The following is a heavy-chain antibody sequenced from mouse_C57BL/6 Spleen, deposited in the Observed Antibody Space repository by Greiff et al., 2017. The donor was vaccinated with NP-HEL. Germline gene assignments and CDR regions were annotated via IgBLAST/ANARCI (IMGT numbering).Heavy chain of an antibody. CDR1: GYAFSSSW. CDR2: IYPGDGDT. Sequence: QVQLQQSGPELVKPGASVKISCKASGYAFSSSWMNWVKQRPGKGLEWIGRIYPGDGDTNYNGKFKGKATLTADKSSSTAYMQLSSLTSEDSAVYFCARRPYYYGSSYDYAMDYWGQGTSVTVSS. V-gene: IGHV1-82*01. D-gene: IGHD1-1*01. J-gene: IGHJ4*01. CDR3: ARRPYYYGSSYDYAMDY.